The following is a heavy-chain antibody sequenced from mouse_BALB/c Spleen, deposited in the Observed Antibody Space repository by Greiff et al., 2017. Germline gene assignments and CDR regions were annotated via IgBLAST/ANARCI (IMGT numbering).Heavy chain of an antibody. CDR1: GFTFSSYG. D-gene: IGHD1-2*01. Sequence: EVKLEESGGGLVQPGGSLKLSCAASGFTFSSYGMSWVRQTPDKRLELVATINSNGGSTYYPDSVKGRFTISRDNAKNTLYLQMSSLKSEDTAMYYCARGITTATVAYWGQGTLVTVSA. J-gene: IGHJ3*01. CDR2: INSNGGST. CDR3: ARGITTATVAY. V-gene: IGHV5-6-3*01.